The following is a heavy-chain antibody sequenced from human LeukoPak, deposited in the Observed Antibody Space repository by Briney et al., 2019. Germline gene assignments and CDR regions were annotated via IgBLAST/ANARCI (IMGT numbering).Heavy chain of an antibody. CDR2: INGDGSST. V-gene: IGHV3-74*01. D-gene: IGHD2-2*01. CDR1: GFTFSSNW. J-gene: IGHJ3*01. CDR3: TRTEYCSPTSCEYATF. Sequence: LPGGSLRLSCAASGFTFSSNWMHWVRQAPGKGLVWVSQINGDGSSTNYADSVKGRFTISRDNAKNTLYLQMNSLRAEDTAVYYCTRTEYCSPTSCEYATFWGQGTMVTVSS.